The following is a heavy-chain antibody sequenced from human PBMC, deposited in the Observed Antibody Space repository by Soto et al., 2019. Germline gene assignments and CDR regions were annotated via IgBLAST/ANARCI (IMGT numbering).Heavy chain of an antibody. CDR2: ISSSSSYI. D-gene: IGHD2-21*02. CDR1: GFTFSSDS. CDR3: ARDVIVVVTAIPGVFDY. Sequence: GGSLRLSCAASGFTFSSDSMNWFRQAPGKGLEWVSSISSSSSYIYYADSVKGRFTISRDNAKNSLYLQMNSLRAEDTAVYYCARDVIVVVTAIPGVFDYWGQGTLVTVSS. V-gene: IGHV3-21*01. J-gene: IGHJ4*02.